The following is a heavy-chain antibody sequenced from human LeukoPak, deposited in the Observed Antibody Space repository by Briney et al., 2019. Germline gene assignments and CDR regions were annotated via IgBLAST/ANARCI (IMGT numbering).Heavy chain of an antibody. V-gene: IGHV4-34*01. CDR1: GGSFSGYY. Sequence: SETLSLTCAVYGGSFSGYYWSWIRQPPGKGLEWIGEINHSGSTNYNPSLKSRVTISVDTSKNQFSLKLSSVTAADTAVYYCARSVHTYGRLAGYWGQGTLVTVSS. J-gene: IGHJ4*02. CDR3: ARSVHTYGRLAGY. CDR2: INHSGST. D-gene: IGHD1-1*01.